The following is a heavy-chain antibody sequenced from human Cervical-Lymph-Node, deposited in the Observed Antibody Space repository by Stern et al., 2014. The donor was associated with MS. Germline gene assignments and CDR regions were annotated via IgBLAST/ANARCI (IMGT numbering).Heavy chain of an antibody. Sequence: VQLVQSGPGLVKPSETLSLTCIVSGGSISSWYWNWIRQPAGKPLEWLCSLYTSGNTNYNPSLKSRVTMSVALSKNHFSLQLSSWTAADTAVYYCATGDAAFDYWGQGTLVTVSS. CDR1: GGSISSWY. V-gene: IGHV4-4*07. J-gene: IGHJ4*02. CDR2: LYTSGNT. CDR3: ATGDAAFDY. D-gene: IGHD4-17*01.